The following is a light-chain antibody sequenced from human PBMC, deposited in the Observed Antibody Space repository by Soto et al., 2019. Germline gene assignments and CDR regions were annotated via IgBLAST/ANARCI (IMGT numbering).Light chain of an antibody. Sequence: VLGQTARITCGGNNIGTKSVHWYQQKPGQAPVLVIYRDNNRPSGIPERFSGSNSGNTATLTISRAQAGDEADYSCQVWDSSTVVFGGGTKLTVL. CDR3: QVWDSSTVV. CDR1: NIGTKS. V-gene: IGLV3-9*01. J-gene: IGLJ2*01. CDR2: RDN.